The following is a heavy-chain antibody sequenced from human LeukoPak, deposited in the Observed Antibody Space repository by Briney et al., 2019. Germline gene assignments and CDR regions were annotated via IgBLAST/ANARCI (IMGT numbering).Heavy chain of an antibody. J-gene: IGHJ4*02. CDR3: ARESETSGWYDY. Sequence: GGSLRLSCVAPGFIFDNYAIHWVRQAPGKGLEWVSLISGDGGSTFYADSVRGRFTISRDNTRKSLSLQMSSLRSEDTALYYCARESETSGWYDYWGQGTLVTVSS. CDR2: ISGDGGST. D-gene: IGHD6-19*01. CDR1: GFIFDNYA. V-gene: IGHV3-43*02.